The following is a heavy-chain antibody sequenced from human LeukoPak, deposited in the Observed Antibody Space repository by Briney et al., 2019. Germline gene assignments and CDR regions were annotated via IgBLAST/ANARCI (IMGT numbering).Heavy chain of an antibody. CDR3: ARYGVNYVFDY. CDR2: IHYSGGT. Sequence: SETVSLTCTVSGGSISGHYWGWIRQPPGKGLEWIGQIHYSGGTNSNPSLRSRVTISVDTSKNQFSLKMNSVTATDTAVYHCARYGVNYVFDYWGQGTLVTVSS. D-gene: IGHD4/OR15-4a*01. CDR1: GGSISGHY. J-gene: IGHJ4*02. V-gene: IGHV4-59*08.